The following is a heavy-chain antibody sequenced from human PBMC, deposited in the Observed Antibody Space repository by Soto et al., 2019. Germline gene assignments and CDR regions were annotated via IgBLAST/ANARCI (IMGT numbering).Heavy chain of an antibody. Sequence: QVPLVESGGGLVKPGGSLRLSSAASGFTFSDYYMSWIRQAPGKGLEWVSYISSSSSYTNYADSVKGRFTISRDNAKNSLYLQMSSLRAEDTAVYYCARDHHRYSGYDYVDYWGQGTLVTVSS. CDR3: ARDHHRYSGYDYVDY. CDR1: GFTFSDYY. J-gene: IGHJ4*02. V-gene: IGHV3-11*05. CDR2: ISSSSSYT. D-gene: IGHD5-12*01.